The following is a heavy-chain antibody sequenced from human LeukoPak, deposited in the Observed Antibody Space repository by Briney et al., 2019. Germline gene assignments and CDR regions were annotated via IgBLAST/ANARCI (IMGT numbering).Heavy chain of an antibody. D-gene: IGHD3-10*01. CDR1: GFTVSSNY. Sequence: PGGSPRLSCAASGFTVSSNYMSWVRQGPGKGLECVSVISNDGDTYYADSVKGRFTISRDNAMDTLYLQMNSLRADDTAVYYCAKDRVDGSGSQFDSWGQGSLVIVSS. CDR2: ISNDGDT. J-gene: IGHJ4*02. CDR3: AKDRVDGSGSQFDS. V-gene: IGHV3-53*01.